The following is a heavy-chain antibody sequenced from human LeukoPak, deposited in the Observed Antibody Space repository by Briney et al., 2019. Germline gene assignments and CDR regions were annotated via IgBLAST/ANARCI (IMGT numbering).Heavy chain of an antibody. V-gene: IGHV1-69*02. CDR2: IIPILGIA. CDR1: GGTFSSYT. CDR3: ARGRFLEMATIGASYGFDY. Sequence: ASVKVSCKAFGGTFSSYTISWVRQAPGQGLEWMGRIIPILGIANYAQKFQGRVTITADKSTSTAYMELSSLRSEDTAVYYCARGRFLEMATIGASYGFDYWGQGTLVTVSS. J-gene: IGHJ4*02. D-gene: IGHD5-24*01.